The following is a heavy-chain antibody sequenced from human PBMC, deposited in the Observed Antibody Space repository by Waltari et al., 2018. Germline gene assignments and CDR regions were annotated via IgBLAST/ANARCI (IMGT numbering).Heavy chain of an antibody. CDR3: AREPEAYDILTGYYDD. Sequence: QVQLVESGGGVVQPGRSLRLSCAASGFTFSSYAMPWVRQAPVKGLEWVAVISYDGSNKYYADSVKGRFTISRDNSKNTLYLQMNSLRAEDTAVYYCAREPEAYDILTGYYDDWGQGTTVTVSS. CDR1: GFTFSSYA. CDR2: ISYDGSNK. V-gene: IGHV3-30-3*01. J-gene: IGHJ6*02. D-gene: IGHD3-9*01.